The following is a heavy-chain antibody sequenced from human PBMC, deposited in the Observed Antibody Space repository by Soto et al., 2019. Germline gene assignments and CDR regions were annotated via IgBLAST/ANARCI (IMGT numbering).Heavy chain of an antibody. CDR1: GGSFSGYY. Sequence: QVQLQQWGAGLLKPSETLSLTCAVYGGSFSGYYWSWIRQPPGKGLEWIGEINHSGSTNYNPSLKSRVTISVDTSKNQFSLKLSSVTAADTAVYYCARGLTHGRSDSSGYYADYWGQGTLVTVSS. D-gene: IGHD3-22*01. CDR2: INHSGST. J-gene: IGHJ4*02. V-gene: IGHV4-34*01. CDR3: ARGLTHGRSDSSGYYADY.